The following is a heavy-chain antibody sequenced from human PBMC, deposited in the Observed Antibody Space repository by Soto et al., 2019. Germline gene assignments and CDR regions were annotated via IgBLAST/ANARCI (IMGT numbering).Heavy chain of an antibody. CDR1: GGSFSSSSYY. CDR3: ARHEVVVAAVLDY. J-gene: IGHJ4*02. D-gene: IGHD2-15*01. Sequence: SETLSLTCTVSGGSFSSSSYYWGWIRQPPGKGLEWIGSIYYSGSTYYNPSLKSRVTISVDTSKNQFSLKLSSVTAADTAVYYCARHEVVVAAVLDYWGQGTLVTVS. CDR2: IYYSGST. V-gene: IGHV4-39*01.